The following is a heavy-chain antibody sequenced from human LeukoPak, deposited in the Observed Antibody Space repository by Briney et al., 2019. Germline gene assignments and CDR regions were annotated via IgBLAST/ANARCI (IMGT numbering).Heavy chain of an antibody. V-gene: IGHV4-34*01. D-gene: IGHD2-2*01. CDR2: INARGDT. Sequence: SETLSLTCAVYGWSFNDYYWNWIRQPPGKGLKWIGEINARGDTNFNPSLKSRVTISVDTSKSQFSLRLTSMIAADTAVYHCARGQVPAARGYNWFDPWGQGTLVTVSS. CDR3: ARGQVPAARGYNWFDP. CDR1: GWSFNDYY. J-gene: IGHJ5*02.